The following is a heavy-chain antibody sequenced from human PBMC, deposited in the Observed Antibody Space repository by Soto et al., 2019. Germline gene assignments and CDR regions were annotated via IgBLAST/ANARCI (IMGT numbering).Heavy chain of an antibody. Sequence: LRLSCAASGFTFSDYYMSWIRQAPGKGLEWVSYISSSGSTIYYADSVKGRFTISRDNAKNSLYLQMNSLRAEDTAVYYCARVRGSDTYYYDSSGYYGWGQGTLVTVSS. D-gene: IGHD3-22*01. CDR3: ARVRGSDTYYYDSSGYYG. CDR2: ISSSGSTI. V-gene: IGHV3-11*04. CDR1: GFTFSDYY. J-gene: IGHJ4*02.